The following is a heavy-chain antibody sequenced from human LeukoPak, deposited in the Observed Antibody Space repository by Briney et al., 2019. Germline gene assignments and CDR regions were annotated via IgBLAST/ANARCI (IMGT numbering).Heavy chain of an antibody. V-gene: IGHV4-34*01. CDR1: GGSFSGYY. J-gene: IGHJ6*03. CDR3: ARRTYYDFWSGYRSNMDV. D-gene: IGHD3-3*01. Sequence: PSETLSLTCAVYGGSFSGYYWSWIRQPPGKGLEWIGEINHSGSTNYNPSLKSRVTISVDTSKNQFSLKLSSVTAADTAVYYCARRTYYDFWSGYRSNMDVWGKGTTVTVSS. CDR2: INHSGST.